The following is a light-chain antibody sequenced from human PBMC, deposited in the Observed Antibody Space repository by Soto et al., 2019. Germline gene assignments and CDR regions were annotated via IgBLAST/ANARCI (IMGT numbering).Light chain of an antibody. CDR3: AAWDDNLFGPV. CDR1: SSNIGSNP. Sequence: QSVLAQPPSASGTPGQWVAISCPGTSSNIGSNPLNWFQQLPGTAPKPLIYGSNQRPSGVPDRCSGSKSGTSASLAISGLQSEDEADYYCAAWDDNLFGPVFGGGTKLTVL. V-gene: IGLV1-44*01. J-gene: IGLJ2*01. CDR2: GSN.